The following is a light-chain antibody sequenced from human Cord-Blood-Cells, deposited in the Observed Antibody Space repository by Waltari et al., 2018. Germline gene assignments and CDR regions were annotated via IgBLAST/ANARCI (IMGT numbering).Light chain of an antibody. CDR1: SSDVGSYNL. Sequence: QSALTQPASVSGSPGQSITISCTRTSSDVGSYNLVSWYQQHPGKAPKLMIYEGSKRPSGVSNRFSGSKSSNTASLTISGLQAEDEADYYCCSYAGSSTLVFGGGTELTVL. CDR3: CSYAGSSTLV. CDR2: EGS. J-gene: IGLJ3*02. V-gene: IGLV2-23*01.